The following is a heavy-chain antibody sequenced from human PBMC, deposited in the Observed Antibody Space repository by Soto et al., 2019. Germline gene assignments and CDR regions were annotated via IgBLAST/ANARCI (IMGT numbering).Heavy chain of an antibody. D-gene: IGHD5-18*01. CDR3: ARGILDTAMVNVSWYFDY. Sequence: ASVKVSCKASGYTFTGYYMHWVRQAPRQGLEWMGWINPNSGGTNYAQKFQGWVTMTRDTSISTAYMELSRLRSDDTAVYYCARGILDTAMVNVSWYFDYRAQRTLDTGSS. V-gene: IGHV1-2*04. CDR1: GYTFTGYY. CDR2: INPNSGGT. J-gene: IGHJ4*02.